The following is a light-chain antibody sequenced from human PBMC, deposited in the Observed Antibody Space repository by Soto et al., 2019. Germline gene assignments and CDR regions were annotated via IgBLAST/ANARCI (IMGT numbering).Light chain of an antibody. Sequence: QSVLAHPASVSGSPGQSITISCTGTISDISAYNYVSWYQQHPGKAPKLLIYEVNNRPSGVSDRFSGSKSGDTASLTISGLQADDEADYSCFSYSTSTSLYVFGTGTKVTVL. CDR1: ISDISAYNY. V-gene: IGLV2-14*01. J-gene: IGLJ1*01. CDR2: EVN. CDR3: FSYSTSTSLYV.